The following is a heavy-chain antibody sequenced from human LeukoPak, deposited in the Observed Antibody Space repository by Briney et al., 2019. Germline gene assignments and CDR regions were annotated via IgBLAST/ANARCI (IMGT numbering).Heavy chain of an antibody. CDR1: GGSISSYY. CDR3: AREIVVVPAAMRGGYYYYMDV. CDR2: IYTSGST. D-gene: IGHD2-2*01. J-gene: IGHJ6*03. V-gene: IGHV4-4*07. Sequence: PSETLSLTCTVSGGSISSYYWSWIRQPAGKGLEWIGRIYTSGSTNYNPSLKSRVTISVDQSKNQFSLKLSSVTAADTAVYYCAREIVVVPAAMRGGYYYYMDVWGKGTTVTVSS.